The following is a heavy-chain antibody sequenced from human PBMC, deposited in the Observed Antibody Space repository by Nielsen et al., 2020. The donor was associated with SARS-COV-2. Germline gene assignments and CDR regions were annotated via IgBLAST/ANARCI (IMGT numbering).Heavy chain of an antibody. J-gene: IGHJ3*02. CDR2: IYYSGST. D-gene: IGHD6-13*01. Sequence: LRLSCTVSGGSISSGDYYWSWIRQPPGKGLEWIGYIYYSGSTYYNPSLKSRVTISVDTSKNQFSLKLSSVTAADTAVYYCARDLAAAGWGAFDIWGQGTMVTVSS. V-gene: IGHV4-30-4*01. CDR1: GGSISSGDYY. CDR3: ARDLAAAGWGAFDI.